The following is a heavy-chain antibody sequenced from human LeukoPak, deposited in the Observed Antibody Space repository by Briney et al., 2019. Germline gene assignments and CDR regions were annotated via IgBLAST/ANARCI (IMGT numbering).Heavy chain of an antibody. V-gene: IGHV3-30-3*01. CDR3: ARDRGYDSLDY. CDR1: GFTFSSYT. D-gene: IGHD5-12*01. Sequence: QPGRSLRLSCAASGFTFSSYTLHWVRQAPGKGLEWVALISYDGGNKYYADSVKGRFTISRDNSKNTLFLQMNSLRTEDTAVYYCARDRGYDSLDYWGQGALVTVSS. CDR2: ISYDGGNK. J-gene: IGHJ4*02.